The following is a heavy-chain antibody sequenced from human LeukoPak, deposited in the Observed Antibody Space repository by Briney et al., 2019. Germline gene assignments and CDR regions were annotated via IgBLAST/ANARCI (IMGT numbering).Heavy chain of an antibody. CDR2: INPNSGGT. D-gene: IGHD3-22*01. CDR3: ARDLNYYDSSGYAY. Sequence: ASVKVSCKASGYTFTGYYMHWVRQAPGQGLEWMGRINPNSGGTNYAQKFQGRVTMTRDTSISTAYMELSRLRSDDTAVYYCARDLNYYDSSGYAYWGQGTLVTASS. J-gene: IGHJ4*02. V-gene: IGHV1-2*06. CDR1: GYTFTGYY.